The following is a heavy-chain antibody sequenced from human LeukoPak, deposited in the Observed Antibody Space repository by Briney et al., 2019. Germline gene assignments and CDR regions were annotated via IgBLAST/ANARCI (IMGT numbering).Heavy chain of an antibody. CDR2: ISSSSSYI. V-gene: IGHV3-21*01. Sequence: GGSLRLSCAASGFTFSSYSMNWVRQAPGKGLEWVSSISSSSSYIYYADSVKGRFTISRDNAKNSLYLQMNSLRAEDAAVYYCAREGHYYYMDVWGKGATVTVSS. CDR1: GFTFSSYS. J-gene: IGHJ6*03. CDR3: AREGHYYYMDV.